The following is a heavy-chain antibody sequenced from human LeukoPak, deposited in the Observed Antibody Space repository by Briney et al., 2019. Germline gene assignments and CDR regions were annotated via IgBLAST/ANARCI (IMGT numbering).Heavy chain of an antibody. V-gene: IGHV4-4*02. CDR2: IYHNGTP. J-gene: IGHJ6*02. D-gene: IGHD2-2*02. CDR3: ATAPILRGEGGEHYKYGMDV. Sequence: SETLSLTCAVSVGSINSGNWWCWVRQSPGKGLEWIGEIYHNGTPNYNPSLKSRVTISADTFKNHFSLKMTSVTAADTAVYYCATAPILRGEGGEHYKYGMDVWGQGTTVIVSS. CDR1: VGSINSGNW.